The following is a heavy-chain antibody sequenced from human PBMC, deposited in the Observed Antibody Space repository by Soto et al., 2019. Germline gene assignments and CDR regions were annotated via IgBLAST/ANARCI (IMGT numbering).Heavy chain of an antibody. V-gene: IGHV2-5*02. Sequence: QITLKESGPTLVKPTQTLTLTCTFSGFSLSTRAVGVAWIRQPPGKALGWLALIFSDDDKWYSPSLKSRLTITEDTSKNQVVLTMTIMDPVDTATYYCALRPRGYAYYFDFWVQGTLVTVSS. D-gene: IGHD5-12*01. CDR2: IFSDDDK. J-gene: IGHJ4*02. CDR1: GFSLSTRAVG. CDR3: ALRPRGYAYYFDF.